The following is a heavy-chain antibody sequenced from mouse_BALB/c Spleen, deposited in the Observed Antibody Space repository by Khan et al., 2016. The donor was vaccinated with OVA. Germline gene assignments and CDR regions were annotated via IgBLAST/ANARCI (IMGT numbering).Heavy chain of an antibody. CDR2: IWGGGIT. Sequence: QVQLKEPGPGLVAPSQSLSITCTVSGFSLTDYGVSWIRQPPGKGLEWLGVIWGGGITYYNSALKSRLSISKDNSKSQVFLKMNSLQTDDTSMYYCAKHLILYPYYVDYWGQGTTLTVSS. J-gene: IGHJ2*01. V-gene: IGHV2-6-5*01. CDR3: AKHLILYPYYVDY. CDR1: GFSLTDYG.